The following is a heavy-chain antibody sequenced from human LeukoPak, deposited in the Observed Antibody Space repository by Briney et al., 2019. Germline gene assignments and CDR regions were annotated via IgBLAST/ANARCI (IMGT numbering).Heavy chain of an antibody. CDR2: IIVSGGST. CDR3: AKVVDW. CDR1: GFTFSSYA. D-gene: IGHD3-9*01. Sequence: GGSLRLSCAASGFTFSSYAMSWVRQAPGKGLEWVSSIIVSGGSTYYADSVKGRFTISRDNSKNTLYVEMNSLRGEDTAVYYCAKVVDWWGQGTLVTVSS. J-gene: IGHJ4*02. V-gene: IGHV3-23*01.